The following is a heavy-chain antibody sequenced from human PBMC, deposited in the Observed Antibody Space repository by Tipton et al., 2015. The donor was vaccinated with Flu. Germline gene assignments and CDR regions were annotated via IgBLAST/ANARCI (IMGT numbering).Heavy chain of an antibody. CDR3: ARDMPQGVVVIPPTKRFDF. CDR2: ISAYTDNR. D-gene: IGHD2-2*01. V-gene: IGHV1-18*01. CDR1: GYSFTTYG. Sequence: QVQLVQSGAEVKKPGASVKVSCKTSGYSFTTYGISWVRQAPGQGLEWMGWISAYTDNRNYAQRFQGRVTLTTDTSTSTAFMELRSLTSDDTAVYYCARDMPQGVVVIPPTKRFDFWGQGTLVTVSS. J-gene: IGHJ4*02.